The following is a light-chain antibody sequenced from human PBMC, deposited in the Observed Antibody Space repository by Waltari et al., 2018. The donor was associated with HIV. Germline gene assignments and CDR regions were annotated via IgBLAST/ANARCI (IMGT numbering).Light chain of an antibody. CDR2: SYG. CDR1: SSTIGSNT. V-gene: IGLV1-44*01. Sequence: QSVLNQSPSASGTPGPRVTISCSGSSSTIGSNTVTWYLQFPGTAPKLLIYSYGQRLSGVPERFSGSMSATSASLAISGLRSEDEADYYCATWDDSLNAWVFGGGTKLTVL. J-gene: IGLJ3*02. CDR3: ATWDDSLNAWV.